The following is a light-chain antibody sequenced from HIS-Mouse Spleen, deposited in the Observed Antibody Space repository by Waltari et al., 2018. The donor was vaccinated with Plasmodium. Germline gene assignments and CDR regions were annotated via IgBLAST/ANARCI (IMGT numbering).Light chain of an antibody. V-gene: IGKV3-15*01. CDR1: QGVSSN. CDR2: GAS. CDR3: QQYNNWSFT. J-gene: IGKJ3*01. Sequence: EIVMTQSPATLSVSPGERATLSSRASQGVSSNLAWYQQKPGQAPRLLIDGASTRATVIPARFSGSGSGTECTLTISSLQSEDFAVYDCQQYNNWSFTFGPGTKVDIK.